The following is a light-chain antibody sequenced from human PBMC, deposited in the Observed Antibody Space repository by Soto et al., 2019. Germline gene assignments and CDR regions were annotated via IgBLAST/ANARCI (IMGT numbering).Light chain of an antibody. CDR3: HQYGSAPAWT. Sequence: EIVLTQSPGTLSLFPGERATLSCRASQSISSSYLAWYQQKPGQAPRLLIYGASSRATGIPDRVSGAGSATDFTLTMSRLEPEDFAVYYCHQYGSAPAWTFGQGTKVEIK. V-gene: IGKV3-20*01. J-gene: IGKJ1*01. CDR1: QSISSSY. CDR2: GAS.